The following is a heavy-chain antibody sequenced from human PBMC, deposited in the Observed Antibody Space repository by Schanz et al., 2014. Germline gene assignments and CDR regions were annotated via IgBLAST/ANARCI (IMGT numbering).Heavy chain of an antibody. D-gene: IGHD6-6*01. CDR3: ARAPPPYSSSPYYWYYGMDV. V-gene: IGHV3-7*03. CDR1: GFTFETYL. J-gene: IGHJ6*02. CDR2: ITYDGSNT. Sequence: VQVAESGGGLVLPGGSLRLSCDASGFTFETYLMAWVRQAPGKGLEWVAIITYDGSNTYHADSVKGRFTISRDNAKNSLYLQRNSLRAEDTAVYYWARAPPPYSSSPYYWYYGMDVWGQGTTVTVSS.